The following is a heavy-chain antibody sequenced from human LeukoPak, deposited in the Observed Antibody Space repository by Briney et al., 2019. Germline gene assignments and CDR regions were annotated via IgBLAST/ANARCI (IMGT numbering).Heavy chain of an antibody. CDR1: GGTFSSYA. V-gene: IGHV1-69*01. J-gene: IGHJ6*02. D-gene: IGHD6-6*01. Sequence: ASVKVSCKASGGTFSSYAISWVRQAPGQGLEWMGGIIPIFGTANYAQKFQGRVTITADESTSTAYMELSSLRSEDTAVYYCARAPSIAARPYYYYGMDVWGQGTTVTVSS. CDR3: ARAPSIAARPYYYYGMDV. CDR2: IIPIFGTA.